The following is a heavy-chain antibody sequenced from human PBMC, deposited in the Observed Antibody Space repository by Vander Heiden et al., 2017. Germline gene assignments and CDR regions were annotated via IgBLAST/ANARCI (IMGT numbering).Heavy chain of an antibody. J-gene: IGHJ6*02. CDR2: ITWNSGSI. CDR1: GFTFDGCV. Sequence: DVQLVESGGGLVQPGRSLRLSCVASGFTFDGCVMQWVRQAPGKGLEWVSGITWNSGSIAYADSVKGRFTISRDNAKNSLYLQMNSLRVEDTAVYYCAKDMRGNSYYGMDVWGQGTTVTVSS. D-gene: IGHD1-1*01. V-gene: IGHV3-9*01. CDR3: AKDMRGNSYYGMDV.